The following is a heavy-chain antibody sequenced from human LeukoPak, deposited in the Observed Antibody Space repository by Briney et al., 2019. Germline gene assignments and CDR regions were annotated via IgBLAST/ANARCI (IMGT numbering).Heavy chain of an antibody. CDR1: GGSISSGSYS. Sequence: PSQTLSLTCAVSGGSISSGSYSWSWIRQPPGKGLEWIGYIYHSGSTYYNPSLKSRVTISVDRSKNQFSLKLSSVTAADTAVYYCARAEGVGELLFSFDYWGQGTLVTVSS. J-gene: IGHJ4*02. CDR2: IYHSGST. CDR3: ARAEGVGELLFSFDY. D-gene: IGHD3-10*01. V-gene: IGHV4-30-2*01.